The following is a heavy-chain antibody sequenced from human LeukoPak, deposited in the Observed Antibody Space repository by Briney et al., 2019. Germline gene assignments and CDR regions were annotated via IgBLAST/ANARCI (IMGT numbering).Heavy chain of an antibody. Sequence: ASVKVSCKASGGTFSSYAISWVRQAPGQGLEWMGRIIPIFGTANYAQKFQGRVTITTDESTSTAYMELSSLRSEDTAVYYCARDDPNECTNGVCYSRLDYWGQGTLVTVSS. V-gene: IGHV1-69*05. J-gene: IGHJ4*02. CDR3: ARDDPNECTNGVCYSRLDY. D-gene: IGHD2-8*01. CDR2: IIPIFGTA. CDR1: GGTFSSYA.